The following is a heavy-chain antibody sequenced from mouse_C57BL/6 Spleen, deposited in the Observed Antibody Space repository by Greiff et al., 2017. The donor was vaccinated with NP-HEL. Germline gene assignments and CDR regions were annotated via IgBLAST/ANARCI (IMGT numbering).Heavy chain of an antibody. Sequence: EVQGVESGGGLVKPGGSLKLSCAASGFTFSSYTMSWVRQTPEKRLEWVATISGGGGNTYYPDSVKGRFTISRDNAKNTLYLQMSSLRSEDTALYYCARHRVTTVVPWYFDVWGTGTTVTVSS. CDR1: GFTFSSYT. D-gene: IGHD1-1*01. J-gene: IGHJ1*03. CDR2: ISGGGGNT. V-gene: IGHV5-9*01. CDR3: ARHRVTTVVPWYFDV.